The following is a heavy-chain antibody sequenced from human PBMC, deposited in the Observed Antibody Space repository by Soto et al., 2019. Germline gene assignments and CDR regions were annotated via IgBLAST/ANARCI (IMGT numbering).Heavy chain of an antibody. J-gene: IGHJ6*03. Sequence: SQTLSXTCAISGASVSSNRSAWNWIRLSPSRGLEWLARTYYRSRWYNDYAVSVRSRITVNPDTSKNQFSLQLTSVTPEDTAVYYCAGTTSHQWYYMDVWGKGTTVTVSS. D-gene: IGHD1-7*01. CDR1: GASVSSNRSA. CDR3: AGTTSHQWYYMDV. CDR2: TYYRSRWYN. V-gene: IGHV6-1*01.